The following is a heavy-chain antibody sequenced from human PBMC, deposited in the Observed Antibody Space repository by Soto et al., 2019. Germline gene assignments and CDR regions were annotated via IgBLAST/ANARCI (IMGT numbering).Heavy chain of an antibody. CDR1: GYSFTSYW. Sequence: GESLKISCKCSGYSFTSYWICCFLQMPVKVLEWMGIIYPGDSDTRYSPSFQGQVTISADKSISTAYLQWSSLKASDTAMYYCARGPAALRVHDAFDIWGQGTMVTVSS. J-gene: IGHJ3*02. CDR2: IYPGDSDT. V-gene: IGHV5-51*01. CDR3: ARGPAALRVHDAFDI. D-gene: IGHD2-2*01.